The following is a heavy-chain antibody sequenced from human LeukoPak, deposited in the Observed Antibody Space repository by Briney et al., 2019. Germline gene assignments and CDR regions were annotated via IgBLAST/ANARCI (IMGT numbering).Heavy chain of an antibody. CDR3: ARESLDGAFDI. J-gene: IGHJ3*02. V-gene: IGHV3-33*08. CDR1: GFTFSSYV. CDR2: IWYDGSNK. Sequence: HPGGSLRLSCAAPGFTFSSYVMHWVRQAPGKGLEWVAVIWYDGSNKYYADSVKGRFTISRDNSKNTPYLQMNSLRAEDTAVYYCARESLDGAFDIWGQGTMVTVSS.